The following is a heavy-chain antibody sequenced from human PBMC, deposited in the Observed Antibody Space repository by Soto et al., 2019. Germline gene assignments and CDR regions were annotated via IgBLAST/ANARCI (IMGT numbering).Heavy chain of an antibody. Sequence: QVQLVESGGGVVQPGRSLRLSCAASGFTFSNYGMHWVRQAPGKGLEWVTTISSDGNDKYYAGSVNGRFTISRDNSETAMDLQMNGLTAEDTAVYYYARGRFSAHQSLEHWGQGALVIVSS. CDR1: GFTFSNYG. V-gene: IGHV3-30*03. CDR3: ARGRFSAHQSLEH. J-gene: IGHJ1*01. CDR2: ISSDGNDK. D-gene: IGHD6-6*01.